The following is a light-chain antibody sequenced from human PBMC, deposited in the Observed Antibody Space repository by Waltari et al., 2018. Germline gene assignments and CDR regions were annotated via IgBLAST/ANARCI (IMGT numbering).Light chain of an antibody. Sequence: QSALSQPASVSGSPGQSLTITCTGASTDLSSYYLVAWYQHHPNRAPKLIIYEATKRPSGISHRFSGAKSGATASLRISGLQADDEADYYCCSYTGSSTSYGCGGGTKVTVL. CDR2: EAT. J-gene: IGLJ1*01. V-gene: IGLV2-23*01. CDR1: STDLSSYYL. CDR3: CSYTGSSTSYG.